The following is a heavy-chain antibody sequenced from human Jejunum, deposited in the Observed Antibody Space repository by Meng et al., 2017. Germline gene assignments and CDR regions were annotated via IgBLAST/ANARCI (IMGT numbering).Heavy chain of an antibody. CDR1: GGSISSGDYY. J-gene: IGHJ4*02. D-gene: IGHD3-9*01. CDR2: IYYSGNT. V-gene: IGHV4-30-4*01. Sequence: QVQLQESGPGLVKPLQTPSLTCTVSGGSISSGDYYWSWIRQPPGKGLEWIGYIYYSGNTYYNPSLKSRVTISVDTPKNQFSLKLSSVTTADTAVYYCASYDLFTGFGFDYWGQGTLVTVSS. CDR3: ASYDLFTGFGFDY.